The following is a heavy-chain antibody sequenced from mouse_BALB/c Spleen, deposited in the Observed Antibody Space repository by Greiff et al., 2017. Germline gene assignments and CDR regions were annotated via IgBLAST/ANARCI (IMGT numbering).Heavy chain of an antibody. CDR3: ARSLIYYDYGEEGLFAY. CDR1: GFTFSSFG. D-gene: IGHD2-4*01. V-gene: IGHV5-17*02. CDR2: ISSGSSTI. Sequence: EVKLVESGGGLVQPGGSRKLSCAASGFTFSSFGMHWVRQAPEKGLEWVAYISSGSSTIYYADTVKGRFTISRDNHKNTLFLQMTSLRSEDTAMYYCARSLIYYDYGEEGLFAYWGQGTLVTVSA. J-gene: IGHJ3*01.